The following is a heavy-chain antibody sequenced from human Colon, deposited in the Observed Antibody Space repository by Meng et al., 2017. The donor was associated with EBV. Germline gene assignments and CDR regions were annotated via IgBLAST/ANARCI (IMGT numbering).Heavy chain of an antibody. CDR2: IYYRGRT. CDR1: GGSITSTSSS. J-gene: IGHJ4*02. Sequence: HLRRQGRGPGLVKTSRTLSLPCTIPGGSITSTSSSWGWVRQPPGKGLEWIGSIYYRGRTNYNPSLKGRISMSVDMSKNQFSLKVNSVTAADTAIYYCVISSHNWGQGTLVTVSS. CDR3: VISSHN. D-gene: IGHD3-3*02. V-gene: IGHV4-39*07.